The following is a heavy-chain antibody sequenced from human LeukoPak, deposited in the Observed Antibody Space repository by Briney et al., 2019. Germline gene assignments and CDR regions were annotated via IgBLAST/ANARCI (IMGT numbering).Heavy chain of an antibody. CDR2: IYYSGST. Sequence: SETLSLTCTVSGGSISRSTYYWGWFRQPPGKGLEWIGTIYYSGSTYYNPSLKSRVTISVDTSKNQFSLKVSSVTAADTAVYYCARRNGGMGGYFDWGQGTLVTVSS. D-gene: IGHD2-15*01. V-gene: IGHV4-39*07. CDR3: ARRNGGMGGYFD. J-gene: IGHJ4*02. CDR1: GGSISRSTYY.